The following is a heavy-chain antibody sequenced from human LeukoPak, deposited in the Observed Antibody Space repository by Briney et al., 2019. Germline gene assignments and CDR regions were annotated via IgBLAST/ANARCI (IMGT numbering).Heavy chain of an antibody. Sequence: SGGSLRLSCAASGFTFSNSIIHWVRQAPGKGLEWVAVTTTDGNLKIYTDSVKGRFTISRDNSKNTLYLQMNSLRVDDTAVYYCATDPTLGAPDYFDYWGQGTLVTVSS. V-gene: IGHV3-30*04. CDR3: ATDPTLGAPDYFDY. CDR1: GFTFSNSI. CDR2: TTTDGNLK. J-gene: IGHJ4*02. D-gene: IGHD1-26*01.